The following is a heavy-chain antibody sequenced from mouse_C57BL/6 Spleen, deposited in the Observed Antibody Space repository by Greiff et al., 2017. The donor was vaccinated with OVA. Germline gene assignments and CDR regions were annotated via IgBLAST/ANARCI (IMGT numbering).Heavy chain of an antibody. CDR2: IDPEYGDT. CDR3: TPSGSSPYWCFDV. V-gene: IGHV14-4*01. J-gene: IGHJ1*03. D-gene: IGHD1-1*01. Sequence: DVKLVESGAELVRPGASVKLSCTASGFNIKDDYMHWVQQRPEHGLEWIGWIDPEYGDTEYASKFLGYATITADTSSNTAYLQLSSLTSEDTAVYYCTPSGSSPYWCFDVWGTGTTVTVSS. CDR1: GFNIKDDY.